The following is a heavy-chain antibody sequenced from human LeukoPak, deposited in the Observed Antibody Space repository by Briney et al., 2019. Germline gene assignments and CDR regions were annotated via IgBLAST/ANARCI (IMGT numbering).Heavy chain of an antibody. CDR1: GGSISSGDYY. V-gene: IGHV4-30-4*08. Sequence: SQTLSLTCTVSGGSISSGDYYWSWIRQPPGKGLEWIGYIYYSGSTYYNPSLKSRVTISVDTSKNQFSLKLSSVTAADTAVYYCARVIYGGNSDYFDYWGQGTLVTVSS. D-gene: IGHD4-23*01. CDR2: IYYSGST. J-gene: IGHJ4*02. CDR3: ARVIYGGNSDYFDY.